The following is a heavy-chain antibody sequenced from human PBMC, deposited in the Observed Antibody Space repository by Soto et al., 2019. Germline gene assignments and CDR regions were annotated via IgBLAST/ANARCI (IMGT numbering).Heavy chain of an antibody. J-gene: IGHJ4*02. D-gene: IGHD5-12*01. Sequence: GGSLRLSCAASGFTFSSYSMNWVRQAPGKGLEWVSSISSSSYIYYADSVKGRFTISRDNAKNSLYLQMNSLRAEDTAVYYCARDHPNIVAGSHFDYWGQGTLVTVSS. CDR1: GFTFSSYS. CDR3: ARDHPNIVAGSHFDY. V-gene: IGHV3-21*01. CDR2: ISSSSYI.